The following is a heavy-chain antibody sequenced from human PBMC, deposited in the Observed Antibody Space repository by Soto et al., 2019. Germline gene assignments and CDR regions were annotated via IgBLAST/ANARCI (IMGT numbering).Heavy chain of an antibody. CDR1: GGSISSGGYY. V-gene: IGHV4-31*03. Sequence: PSETLSLTCTVSGGSISSGGYYWSWIRQHPGKGLEWIGYIYYSGSTYYNPSLKSRVTISVDTSKNQFSLKLSSVTAADTAVYNCARVPEDAAAGMGFFNPWGRGTLLT. CDR3: ARVPEDAAAGMGFFNP. J-gene: IGHJ5*02. D-gene: IGHD6-13*01. CDR2: IYYSGST.